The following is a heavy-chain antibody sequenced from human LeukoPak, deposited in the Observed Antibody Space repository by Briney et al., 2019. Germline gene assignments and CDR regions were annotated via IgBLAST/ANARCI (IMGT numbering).Heavy chain of an antibody. J-gene: IGHJ4*02. CDR1: GFTFSSYG. Sequence: GGSLRLSCAASGFTFSSYGMHWVRQALGKGLEWVAVIWYDGSNKYYADSVKGRFTISRDNSKNTLYLQMNSLRAEDTAVYYCARDIAARRFDYWGQGTLVTVSS. D-gene: IGHD6-6*01. CDR2: IWYDGSNK. V-gene: IGHV3-33*01. CDR3: ARDIAARRFDY.